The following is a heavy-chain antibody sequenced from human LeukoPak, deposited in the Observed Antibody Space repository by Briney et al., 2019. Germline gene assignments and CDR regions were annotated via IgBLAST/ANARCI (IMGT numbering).Heavy chain of an antibody. CDR3: ARESRTIFGVVIIRDYYYYMDV. D-gene: IGHD3-3*01. CDR1: GFPFSSYS. J-gene: IGHJ6*03. V-gene: IGHV3-48*01. CDR2: ISSSSSTI. Sequence: GGSLRLSCAASGFPFSSYSMTWVRQAPGKGLEWVSYISSSSSTIYYADSVKGRFTISSDNAKNSLYLQMNSLRAEDTAVYYCARESRTIFGVVIIRDYYYYMDVWGKGTTVTVSS.